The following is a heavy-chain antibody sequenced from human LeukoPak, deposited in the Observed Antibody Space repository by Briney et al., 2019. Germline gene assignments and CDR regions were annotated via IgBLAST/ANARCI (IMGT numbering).Heavy chain of an antibody. D-gene: IGHD2-21*02. J-gene: IGHJ4*02. CDR2: ISYDGNNK. Sequence: GRSLRLSCAASGFTFTSYAMYWVRQAPGRGLEWVAQISYDGNNKYYADSMKGRFTISRDNSKNTLSLYMNSLRAEDTSLYYCAKDRAAGVVTTYDSWGQGTLVTVSS. CDR3: AKDRAAGVVTTYDS. V-gene: IGHV3-30-3*01. CDR1: GFTFTSYA.